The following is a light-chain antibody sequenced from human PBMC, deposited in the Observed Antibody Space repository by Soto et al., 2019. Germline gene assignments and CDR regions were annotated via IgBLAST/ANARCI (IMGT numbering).Light chain of an antibody. V-gene: IGKV3-15*01. CDR3: QQRSKWPLT. CDR2: GAS. Sequence: IVMTQYPATLSVSPGESVTLSCRASQGINRNLAWYQQKPGQAPRLLISGASTGATGIPARFSGSGSGTDFTLTINSLQSEDSAVYYCQQRSKWPLTFGGGTKVEIK. CDR1: QGINRN. J-gene: IGKJ4*01.